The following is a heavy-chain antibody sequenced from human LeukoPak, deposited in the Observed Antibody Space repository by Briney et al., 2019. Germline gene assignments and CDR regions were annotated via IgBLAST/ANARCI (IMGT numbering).Heavy chain of an antibody. CDR3: ARGSWGYLDY. D-gene: IGHD3-16*01. Sequence: SETLSLTCAVYGGSFSGYYWSWIRQPPGKGLEWIGEINHSGSTNYNPSLKSRVTISVDTSKNQFSLKLSSVTAADTAVYYCARGSWGYLDYWGQGSLVTVSS. CDR2: INHSGST. J-gene: IGHJ4*02. CDR1: GGSFSGYY. V-gene: IGHV4-34*01.